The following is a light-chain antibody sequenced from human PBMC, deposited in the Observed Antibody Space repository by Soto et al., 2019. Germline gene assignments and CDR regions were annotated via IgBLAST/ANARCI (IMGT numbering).Light chain of an antibody. CDR3: SSYTTSMALYV. Sequence: QSALTQPASVSGSPGQSITISCTETSSDVAEYKYVSWYQQHPGRAPKLIIYDVSNRPSGVSNRFSGSKSGSTASLTISGLQAEDEADYYCSSYTTSMALYVFGAGTKVTVL. CDR2: DVS. CDR1: SSDVAEYKY. J-gene: IGLJ1*01. V-gene: IGLV2-14*03.